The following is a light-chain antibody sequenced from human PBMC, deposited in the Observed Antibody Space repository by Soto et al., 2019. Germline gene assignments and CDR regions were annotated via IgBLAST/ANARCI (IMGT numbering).Light chain of an antibody. CDR1: QSFSSLY. CDR3: QQYGSSPPYT. CDR2: GAS. V-gene: IGKV3-20*01. J-gene: IGKJ2*01. Sequence: EIVLTQSPGTLSLSPGERATLSCRASQSFSSLYLAWYQQKPGQAPRLLIYGASTRATGIPDRFSGSGSGTAFTLTISRLEPEDFAVYYCQQYGSSPPYTFGQGTRLEIK.